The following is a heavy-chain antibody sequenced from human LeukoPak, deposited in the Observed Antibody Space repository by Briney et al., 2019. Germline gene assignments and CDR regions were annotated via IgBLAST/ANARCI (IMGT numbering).Heavy chain of an antibody. Sequence: SETLSLTCGVSGGSIISRSYYWGWIRQPPGKGLEWIGTIFYSGSSYYNPSLQSRVTLSVDTSQNQFSLKLSSVTATDTAVYYCARVVDSSGYNPYYFDYWGQGTLVTVSS. CDR1: GGSIISRSYY. CDR2: IFYSGSS. J-gene: IGHJ4*02. CDR3: ARVVDSSGYNPYYFDY. D-gene: IGHD3-22*01. V-gene: IGHV4-39*01.